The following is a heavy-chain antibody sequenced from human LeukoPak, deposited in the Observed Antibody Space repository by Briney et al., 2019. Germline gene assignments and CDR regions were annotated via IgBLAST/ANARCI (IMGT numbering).Heavy chain of an antibody. D-gene: IGHD1-1*01. V-gene: IGHV1-8*01. Sequence: ASVKVSCKASGYTFTSYDINWVRQATGQGLECMGWMNPNSGNTGYAQKFQGRVTMTRNTSISTAYMELSSLRSEDTAVYYCARRAVETYYYYYYMDVWGKGTAVTISS. CDR2: MNPNSGNT. CDR1: GYTFTSYD. CDR3: ARRAVETYYYYYYMDV. J-gene: IGHJ6*03.